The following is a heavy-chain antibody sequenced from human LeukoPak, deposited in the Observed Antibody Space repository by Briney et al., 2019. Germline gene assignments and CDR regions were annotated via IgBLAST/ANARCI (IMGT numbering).Heavy chain of an antibody. Sequence: GGSLRLSCEVSGFSFGNYRMNWVRQAPGKGLEWVSSISSSSSYIYYADSVKGRFTISRDNAKNSLYLQMNSLRAEDTAVYYCARDKQEVTEDYYMDVWGKGTTVTVSS. V-gene: IGHV3-21*01. CDR2: ISSSSSYI. D-gene: IGHD2-21*02. CDR1: GFSFGNYR. CDR3: ARDKQEVTEDYYMDV. J-gene: IGHJ6*03.